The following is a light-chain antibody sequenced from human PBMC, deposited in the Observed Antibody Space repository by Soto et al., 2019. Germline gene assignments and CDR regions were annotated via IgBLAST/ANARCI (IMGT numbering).Light chain of an antibody. Sequence: QSVLTQPPSASGTPGQRVTISCSGSRANIGSNTVSWYQQLPGTAPKLLIFSNNQRPSGVPDRFFGSKSGTSASLAITGLQSEHEADYYCAAWDDSLSGLVFGGGTKLTVL. CDR1: RANIGSNT. CDR2: SNN. CDR3: AAWDDSLSGLV. V-gene: IGLV1-44*01. J-gene: IGLJ2*01.